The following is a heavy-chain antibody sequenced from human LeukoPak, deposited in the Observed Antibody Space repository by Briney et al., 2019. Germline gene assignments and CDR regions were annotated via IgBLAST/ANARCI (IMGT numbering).Heavy chain of an antibody. CDR2: ISAYNGNT. J-gene: IGHJ4*02. V-gene: IGHV1-18*01. Sequence: GSSVKVSCKASGYTFTSYGISWVRQAPGQGLEWMGWISAYNGNTNYAQKLQGRVTMTTDTSTSTAYMELRSLRSDDTAVYYCARDPQKYSSSDWDYWGQGTLVTVSS. CDR3: ARDPQKYSSSDWDY. CDR1: GYTFTSYG. D-gene: IGHD6-6*01.